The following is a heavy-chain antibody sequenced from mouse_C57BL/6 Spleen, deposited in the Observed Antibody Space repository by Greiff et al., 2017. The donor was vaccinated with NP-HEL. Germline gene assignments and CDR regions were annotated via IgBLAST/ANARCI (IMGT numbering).Heavy chain of an antibody. CDR1: GFTFSDYG. CDR2: ISSGSSTT. Sequence: DVRLVESGGGLVKPGGSLKLSCAASGFTFSDYGMHWVRQAPEKGLEWVAYISSGSSTTNYADTVKGRFTISRDNAKNTLFLQMTSLRSEDTAMYYCARGGSSGWFAYWGQGTLVTVSA. V-gene: IGHV5-17*01. D-gene: IGHD3-2*02. J-gene: IGHJ3*01. CDR3: ARGGSSGWFAY.